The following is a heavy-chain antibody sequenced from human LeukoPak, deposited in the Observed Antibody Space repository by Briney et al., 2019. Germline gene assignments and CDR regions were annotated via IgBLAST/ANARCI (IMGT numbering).Heavy chain of an antibody. CDR3: AKDPYGGGNSYFDY. CDR1: GFTFSSYA. CDR2: ISGSGGST. D-gene: IGHD4-23*01. J-gene: IGHJ4*02. Sequence: GGSLRLSCAASGFTFSSYAMSWVRQAPGKGLEWVSAISGSGGSTCYADSVKGRFTISRDNSKNTLYLQMNSLRAEDTAVYYCAKDPYGGGNSYFDYWGQGTLVTVSS. V-gene: IGHV3-23*01.